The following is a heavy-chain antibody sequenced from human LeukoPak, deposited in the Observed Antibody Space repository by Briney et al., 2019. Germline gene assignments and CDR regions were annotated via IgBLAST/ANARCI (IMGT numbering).Heavy chain of an antibody. CDR2: INPSGGST. CDR1: GGTLSSYA. CDR3: ARDRDYGGNSWFDP. J-gene: IGHJ5*02. V-gene: IGHV1-46*01. Sequence: ASVKVSCKASGGTLSSYAISWVRQAPGQGLEWMGIINPSGGSTSYAQKFQGRVTMTRDTSTSTVYMELSSLRSEDTAVYYCARDRDYGGNSWFDPWGQGTLVTVSS. D-gene: IGHD4-23*01.